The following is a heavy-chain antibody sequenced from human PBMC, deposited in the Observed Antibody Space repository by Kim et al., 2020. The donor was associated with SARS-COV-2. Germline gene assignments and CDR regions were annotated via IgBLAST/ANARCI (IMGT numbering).Heavy chain of an antibody. D-gene: IGHD2-2*01. Sequence: GGSLRLSCAASGFTFSSYTMSWVRQAPGQGLDWVSVISGSGSHTYYADSVKGRFTISRYNSKNTLYLQMNSLRADDTAVYYCARLLGLCSTTSCSNDFWGQGTLVTVSS. V-gene: IGHV3-23*01. J-gene: IGHJ4*02. CDR2: ISGSGSHT. CDR1: GFTFSSYT. CDR3: ARLLGLCSTTSCSNDF.